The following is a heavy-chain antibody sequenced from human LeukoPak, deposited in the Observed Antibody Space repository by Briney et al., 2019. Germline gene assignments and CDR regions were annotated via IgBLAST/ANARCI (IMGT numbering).Heavy chain of an antibody. J-gene: IGHJ6*03. CDR1: GYAFTGYY. D-gene: IGHD1-26*01. CDR3: ARDRVVGAVNYYYYYMDV. V-gene: IGHV1-2*02. Sequence: ASVKVSCTASGYAFTGYYMHWVRQAPGQGLEWMGWINPNSGGTNYAQKFQGRVTMTRDTSISTAYMELSRLRSDDTAVYYCARDRVVGAVNYYYYYMDVWGKGTTVTVSS. CDR2: INPNSGGT.